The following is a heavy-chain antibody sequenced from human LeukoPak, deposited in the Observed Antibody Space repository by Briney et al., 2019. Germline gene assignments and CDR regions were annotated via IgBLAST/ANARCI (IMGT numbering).Heavy chain of an antibody. CDR3: AAWTDRGYNF. V-gene: IGHV3-7*01. CDR2: INPDGSQK. Sequence: PGGSLRLSCAASGFSFSGSWMNWVRQAPGKGLEWVANINPDGSQKRCVDSVMGRFTMSRDNAKNSLYLQMNSLRSEDTAVFYCAAWTDRGYNFWGQGTLVTVSS. D-gene: IGHD5-24*01. J-gene: IGHJ4*02. CDR1: GFSFSGSW.